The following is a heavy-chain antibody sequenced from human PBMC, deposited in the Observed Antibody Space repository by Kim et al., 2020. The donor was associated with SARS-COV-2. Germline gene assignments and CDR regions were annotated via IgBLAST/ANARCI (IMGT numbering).Heavy chain of an antibody. V-gene: IGHV4-59*08. CDR2: IYYSGST. CDR1: GGSISNYY. J-gene: IGHJ4*02. Sequence: SETLSLTCTVSGGSISNYYWSWIRQPPGKGLEWIGYIYYSGSTNYNPSLKSRVTISVDTSKNQFSLKLSSVTATDTAVYYCARSIYGDYFDYWGQGTLVTVSS. CDR3: ARSIYGDYFDY. D-gene: IGHD4-17*01.